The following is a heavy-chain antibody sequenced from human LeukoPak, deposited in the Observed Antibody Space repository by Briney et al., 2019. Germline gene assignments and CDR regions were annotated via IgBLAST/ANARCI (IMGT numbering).Heavy chain of an antibody. D-gene: IGHD3-10*01. J-gene: IGHJ4*02. CDR3: ARDGVSAYFDY. V-gene: IGHV3-33*08. CDR2: IWYDGSNK. Sequence: GGSLRLSCAASGFTFSSHWMTWVRQAPGKGLEWVAVIWYDGSNKYYADSVKGRFTISRDNSKNTLYLQMNSLRAEDTAVYYCARDGVSAYFDYWGQGTLVTVSS. CDR1: GFTFSSHW.